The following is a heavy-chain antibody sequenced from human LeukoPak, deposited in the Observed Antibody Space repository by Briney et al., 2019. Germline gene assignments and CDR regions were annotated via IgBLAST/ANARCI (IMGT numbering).Heavy chain of an antibody. V-gene: IGHV4-34*01. CDR2: INHSGST. D-gene: IGHD5-18*01. CDR1: GGSISSYY. Sequence: PSETLSLTCTVSGGSISSYYWSWIRQPPGKGLEWIGEINHSGSTNYNPSLKSRVTISVDTSKNQFSLKLSSVTAADTAVYYCARGLYGGYSFDYWGQGTLVTVSS. J-gene: IGHJ4*02. CDR3: ARGLYGGYSFDY.